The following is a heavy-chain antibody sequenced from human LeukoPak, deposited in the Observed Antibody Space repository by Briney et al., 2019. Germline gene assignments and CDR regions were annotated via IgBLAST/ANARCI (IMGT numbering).Heavy chain of an antibody. V-gene: IGHV3-74*01. CDR2: INSDGSTT. D-gene: IGHD2-2*01. CDR1: GFTFKSYW. J-gene: IGHJ4*02. CDR3: ASQDVFRYHDY. Sequence: GGSLRLSCTASGFTFKSYWMHWVRQAPGKGLVWVSRINSDGSTTSYADSVKGRFTISRDNAKNSLHLQMNSLRAEDTAVYYCASQDVFRYHDYWGQGTLVTVSS.